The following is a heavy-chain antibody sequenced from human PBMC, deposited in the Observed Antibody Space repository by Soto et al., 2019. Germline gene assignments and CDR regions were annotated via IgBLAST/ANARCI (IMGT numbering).Heavy chain of an antibody. J-gene: IGHJ4*01. V-gene: IGHV1-2*02. D-gene: IGHD3-10*01. CDR3: GGDEDRRFPY. CDR1: GYSISAYY. Sequence: SVQVSCKAPGYSISAYYIHWVRQAPGQGLEWMGWIDPKNGGTVSAQKFQGRLTMTRDTYIITVYMYCSGRTSDATAMYFCGGDEDRRFPYWS. CDR2: IDPKNGGT.